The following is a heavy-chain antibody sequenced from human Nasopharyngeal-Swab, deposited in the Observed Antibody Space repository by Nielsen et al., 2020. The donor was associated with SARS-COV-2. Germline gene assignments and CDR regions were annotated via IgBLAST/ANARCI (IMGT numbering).Heavy chain of an antibody. CDR3: ARHERRWLQLRPEYFQH. CDR1: GGSISSSSYY. D-gene: IGHD5-24*01. V-gene: IGHV4-39*01. J-gene: IGHJ1*01. Sequence: SETLSLTCIVSGGSISSSSYYWGWIRQPPGKGLEWIGSIYYSGSTYYNPSLKSRVTISVDTSKNQFSLKLSSVTAADTAVYYCARHERRWLQLRPEYFQHWGQGTLVTVSS. CDR2: IYYSGST.